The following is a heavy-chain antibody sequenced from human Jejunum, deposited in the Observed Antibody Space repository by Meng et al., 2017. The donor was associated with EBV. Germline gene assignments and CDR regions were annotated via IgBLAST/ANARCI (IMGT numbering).Heavy chain of an antibody. CDR1: GFTFPNHW. J-gene: IGHJ4*02. Sequence: EGQLVASGGGLVQPGESLRLPCSASGFTFPNHWMHWVLQAPGKGLVWVSRIYSDGTPTYYADSVKGRFTISRDNAKNTVYLQMNSLRAEDTAVYYCARGGAGTVHAEGDYWGQGTLVTVSS. D-gene: IGHD6-13*01. CDR2: IYSDGTPT. CDR3: ARGGAGTVHAEGDY. V-gene: IGHV3-74*01.